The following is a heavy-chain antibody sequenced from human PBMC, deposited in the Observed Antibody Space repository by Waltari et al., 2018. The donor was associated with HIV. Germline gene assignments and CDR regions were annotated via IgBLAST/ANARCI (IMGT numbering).Heavy chain of an antibody. CDR2: GFLSGST. V-gene: IGHV4-61*02. CDR3: ARRYCGRACNDFYYFDL. Sequence: QVQLQESGPGLVKSSQTLSLTCTVSGGSISSSNYYWSWIRRPAGKGLEWIGRGFLSGSTNYNPSLKSRISMSIDPSKTQFSLNLRSVTAEDTATYFCARRYCGRACNDFYYFDLWGRGTLVTVSS. CDR1: GGSISSSNYY. D-gene: IGHD2-21*01. J-gene: IGHJ2*01.